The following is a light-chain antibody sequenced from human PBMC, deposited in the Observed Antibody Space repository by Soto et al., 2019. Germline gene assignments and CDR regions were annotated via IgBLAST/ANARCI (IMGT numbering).Light chain of an antibody. V-gene: IGLV2-14*01. CDR3: SSYTSSSSVV. J-gene: IGLJ1*01. CDR1: SSDVGGYNY. Sequence: QSVLTQPRSVSGSPGQSITISCSGTSSDVGGYNYVSWYQQHPGKAPKLMIYDVSNRPSGVSNRFSGSKSGNTASLTISGLQAEDEADYYCSSYTSSSSVVFGTGTKVTVL. CDR2: DVS.